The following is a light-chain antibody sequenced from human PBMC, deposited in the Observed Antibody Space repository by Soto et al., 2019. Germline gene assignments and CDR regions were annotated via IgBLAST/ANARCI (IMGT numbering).Light chain of an antibody. CDR2: EVT. Sequence: QSALTQPASVTGSPGQWLGISWTGTCRDVGTYDYVSWYQQHPDKAPKLMIYEVTQRPSGVSNRFSGSKSGNTASLTISGLQAEDEADYYCSSHTSVNTRVFGTGTKVTVL. CDR3: SSHTSVNTRV. V-gene: IGLV2-14*01. CDR1: CRDVGTYDY. J-gene: IGLJ1*01.